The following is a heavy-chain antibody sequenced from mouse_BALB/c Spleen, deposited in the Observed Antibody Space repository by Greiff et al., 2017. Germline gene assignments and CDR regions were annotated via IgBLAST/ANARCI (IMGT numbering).Heavy chain of an antibody. V-gene: IGHV14-3*02. CDR3: ARAPLYYGNYEWYFDY. D-gene: IGHD2-1*01. Sequence: VQLQQSGAELVKPGASVKLSCTASGFNIKDTYMHWVKQRPEQGLEWIGRIDPANGNTKYDPKFQGKATITADTSSNTAYLQLSSLTSEDTAVYYCARAPLYYGNYEWYFDYWGQGTTLTVSS. J-gene: IGHJ2*01. CDR2: IDPANGNT. CDR1: GFNIKDTY.